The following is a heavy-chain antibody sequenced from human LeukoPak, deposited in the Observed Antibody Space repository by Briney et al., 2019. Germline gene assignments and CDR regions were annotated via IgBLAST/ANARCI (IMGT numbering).Heavy chain of an antibody. J-gene: IGHJ4*02. CDR2: ISYDGSNK. V-gene: IGHV3-30*18. D-gene: IGHD6-19*01. CDR1: GFTFSSYG. CDR3: AKDPDSSGWYYFDY. Sequence: PGRSLRLSCAASGFTFSSYGMHWVRQATGKGLEWVAVISYDGSNKYYADSVKGRFTISRDNSKNTLYLQMNSLRAEDTAVYYCAKDPDSSGWYYFDYWGQGTLVTVSS.